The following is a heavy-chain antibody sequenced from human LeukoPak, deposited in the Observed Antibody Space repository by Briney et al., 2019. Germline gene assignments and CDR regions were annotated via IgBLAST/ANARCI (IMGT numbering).Heavy chain of an antibody. V-gene: IGHV3-21*01. CDR3: ARKTPMAGKLFNF. CDR1: GFTFSSYS. J-gene: IGHJ3*01. D-gene: IGHD1-14*01. Sequence: KSGGSLRLSCAASGFTFSSYSMNWVRQAPGKGLEWVSSISSSSSYIYYADSVKGRFTISRDNAKNSLYLQMNSLRAEDTAVYYCARKTPMAGKLFNFWGQGTMVTVPS. CDR2: ISSSSSYI.